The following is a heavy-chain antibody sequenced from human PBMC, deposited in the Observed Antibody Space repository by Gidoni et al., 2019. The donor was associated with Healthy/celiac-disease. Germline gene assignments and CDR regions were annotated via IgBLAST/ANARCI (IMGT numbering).Heavy chain of an antibody. Sequence: QVQLQQWGAGLLKPSEPLSLTCAVYGGSFSGYYWSWIRQPPGKGLEWIGEISHSGGSNYNPSLKSRVTISVDTSKNQISLKLSSVTAADTAVYYCARGLYGDQAFGYWGQGTLVTVSS. CDR3: ARGLYGDQAFGY. CDR1: GGSFSGYY. V-gene: IGHV4-34*01. D-gene: IGHD4-17*01. CDR2: ISHSGGS. J-gene: IGHJ4*02.